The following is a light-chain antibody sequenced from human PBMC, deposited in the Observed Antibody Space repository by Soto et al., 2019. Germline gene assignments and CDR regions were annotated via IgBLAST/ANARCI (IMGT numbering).Light chain of an antibody. CDR3: SSYTSSSSSI. J-gene: IGLJ2*01. V-gene: IGLV2-14*01. CDR2: DVS. CDR1: SSDVGGYNY. Sequence: QSALTQPASVSGSPGQSITISCTGTSSDVGGYNYVSWYQQHPGKAPKLIIYDVSNRPSGVPNRFSGSKSGNTASLTISGLQAEDEADYYCSSYTSSSSSIFGGGTKLTVL.